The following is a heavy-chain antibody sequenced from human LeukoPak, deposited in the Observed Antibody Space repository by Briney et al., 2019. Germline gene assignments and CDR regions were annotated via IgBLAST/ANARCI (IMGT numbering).Heavy chain of an antibody. CDR3: ASFDSSGWHYFDY. D-gene: IGHD6-19*01. J-gene: IGHJ4*02. CDR1: GFXFSSYS. V-gene: IGHV3-21*01. Sequence: GGSLRLSCAASGFXFSSYSMSWVRQAPGKGLEWVSSISSRSGYIYYADSVKGRFTISRDNAKNSLYLQMNTLRAEDTAVYYCASFDSSGWHYFDYWGQGTLVTVSA. CDR2: ISSRSGYI.